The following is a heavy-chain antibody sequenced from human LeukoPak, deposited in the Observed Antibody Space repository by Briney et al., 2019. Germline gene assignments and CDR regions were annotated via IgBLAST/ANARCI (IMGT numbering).Heavy chain of an antibody. CDR2: ISSSSSYI. V-gene: IGHV3-21*01. Sequence: GGSLRLSCAASGFTFSSYWMSWVRQAPGKGLEWVSSISSSSSYIYYADSVKGRFTISRDNAKNPLYLQMNSLRAEDTAVYCCARTHSPDSSGYFDAFDIWGQGTMVTVSS. CDR3: ARTHSPDSSGYFDAFDI. J-gene: IGHJ3*02. CDR1: GFTFSSYW. D-gene: IGHD3-22*01.